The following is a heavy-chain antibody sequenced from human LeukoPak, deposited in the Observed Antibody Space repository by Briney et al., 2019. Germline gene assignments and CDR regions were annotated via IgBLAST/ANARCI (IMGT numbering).Heavy chain of an antibody. CDR3: ARACGGDCDFDY. CDR1: GGSTSSNTYY. D-gene: IGHD2-21*02. V-gene: IGHV4-39*07. Sequence: SETLSLTCTVSGGSTSSNTYYWGWIRQPPGKGLEWIGSIYYSGSTYYNLSLKSRVTISVDTSKNQFSLKLSSVTAADTAVYYCARACGGDCDFDYWGQGTLVTASS. J-gene: IGHJ4*02. CDR2: IYYSGST.